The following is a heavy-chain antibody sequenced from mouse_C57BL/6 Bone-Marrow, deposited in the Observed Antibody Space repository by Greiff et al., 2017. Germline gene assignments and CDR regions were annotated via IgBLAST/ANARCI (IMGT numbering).Heavy chain of an antibody. V-gene: IGHV5-4*01. CDR3: ARAPYYAMDY. CDR2: ISDGGSYT. CDR1: GFTFSSYA. Sequence: EVHLVESGGGLVKPGGSLKLSCAASGFTFSSYAMSWVRQTPEKRLEWVATISDGGSYTYYPDNVKGRFTISRDNAKNNLYLQMSHLKSEDTAMYYCARAPYYAMDYWGQGTSVTVSS. J-gene: IGHJ4*01.